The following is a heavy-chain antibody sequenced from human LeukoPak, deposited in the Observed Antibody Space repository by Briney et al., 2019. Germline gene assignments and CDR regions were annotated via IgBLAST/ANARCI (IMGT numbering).Heavy chain of an antibody. CDR3: ARDPRWLTPDCSSTSCYENYFDP. D-gene: IGHD2-2*01. CDR2: IYYSGRA. Sequence: KPSETLSLTCAVSGYSISSGYQWAWIWQPPGKTLEWIGSIYYSGRAHYNPSLKSRVTISVDTSNNQFSLRLSSVTAADTAVYYCARDPRWLTPDCSSTSCYENYFDPWGQGTLVTVSS. CDR1: GYSISSGYQ. V-gene: IGHV4-38-2*02. J-gene: IGHJ5*02.